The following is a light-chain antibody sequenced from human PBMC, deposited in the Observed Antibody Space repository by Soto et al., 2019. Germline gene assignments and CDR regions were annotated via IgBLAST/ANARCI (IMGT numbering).Light chain of an antibody. Sequence: EIVLTQSPVTLSLSPGERATLSCRASESVRKSYLAWYQQNPGQAPRLIIDGASSRASGIPDRFSGSGSGTDFTLTIRRLEPEDFAVYFCQQYGTTPPTFGQGTKVEI. CDR1: ESVRKSY. CDR3: QQYGTTPPT. CDR2: GAS. J-gene: IGKJ1*01. V-gene: IGKV3-20*01.